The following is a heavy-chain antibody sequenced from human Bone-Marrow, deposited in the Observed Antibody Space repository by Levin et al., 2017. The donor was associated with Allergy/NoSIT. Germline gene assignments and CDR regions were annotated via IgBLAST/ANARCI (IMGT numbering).Heavy chain of an antibody. D-gene: IGHD3-22*01. CDR1: GFTFSSYA. CDR3: AKDLGLEDYYDSSGYYNWFDP. J-gene: IGHJ5*02. V-gene: IGHV3-23*01. CDR2: ISGSGGST. Sequence: GGSLRLSCAASGFTFSSYAMSWVRQAPGKGLEWVSAISGSGGSTYYADSVKGRFTISRDNSKNTLYLQMNSLRAEDTAVYYCAKDLGLEDYYDSSGYYNWFDPWGQGTLVTVSS.